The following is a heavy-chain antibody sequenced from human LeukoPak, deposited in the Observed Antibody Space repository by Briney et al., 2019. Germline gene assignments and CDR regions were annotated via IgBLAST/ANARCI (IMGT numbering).Heavy chain of an antibody. J-gene: IGHJ5*02. V-gene: IGHV3-33*06. Sequence: SGGSLRLSCAASGFTFSSYGMHWVRQAPGKGLEWVAVIWSDGITKYYADSVKGRFTISRDNSKNTLSLQMDSLRAEDTAMYYCAKATNWGNWFDTLGQGTLVTVSS. CDR2: IWSDGITK. CDR1: GFTFSSYG. D-gene: IGHD7-27*01. CDR3: AKATNWGNWFDT.